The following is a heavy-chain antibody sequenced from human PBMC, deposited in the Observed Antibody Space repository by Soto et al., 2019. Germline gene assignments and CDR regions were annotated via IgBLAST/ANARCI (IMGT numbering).Heavy chain of an antibody. CDR1: GFTFSGYE. Sequence: GGSLRLSCAASGFTFSGYEMNWVRQAPGKGLEWVSYISGSGSTIYYADSVKGRFTISRDNDKDSLYLQMNSLRAEDTAVYYCAREVVVFGVILPTPTDVWGQATTVTLSS. V-gene: IGHV3-48*03. J-gene: IGHJ6*02. CDR3: AREVVVFGVILPTPTDV. D-gene: IGHD3-22*01. CDR2: ISGSGSTI.